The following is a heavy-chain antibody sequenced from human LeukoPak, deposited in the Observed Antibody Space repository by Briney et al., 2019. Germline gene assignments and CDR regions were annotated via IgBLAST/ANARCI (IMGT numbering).Heavy chain of an antibody. CDR3: AHRVPESYHYYDSSGYFDY. CDR2: IYWNDDK. V-gene: IGHV2-5*01. D-gene: IGHD3-22*01. CDR1: GFSLSTSGVG. J-gene: IGHJ4*02. Sequence: SGSTLVNPTQTLTLTCTFSGFSLSTSGVGVGWIRQPPGEALEWLALIYWNDDKRYSPSLKSRLTITKDTSKNQVVLTMTNMDPVDTATYYCAHRVPESYHYYDSSGYFDYWGQGTLVTVSS.